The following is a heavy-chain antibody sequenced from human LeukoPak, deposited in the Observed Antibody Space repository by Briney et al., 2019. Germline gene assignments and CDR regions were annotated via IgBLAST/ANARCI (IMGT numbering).Heavy chain of an antibody. D-gene: IGHD5-18*01. CDR1: GYTFTSYG. CDR2: ISAYNGNT. Sequence: VASVKVSCKASGYTFTSYGISWVRQAPGQGLEWMGWISAYNGNTNYAQKLQGRVTMTTDTSTSTAYMELRSLRSDDTAVYYCATDTLKPGVQLCPRCYYGMDVWGQGTTVTVSS. V-gene: IGHV1-18*01. CDR3: ATDTLKPGVQLCPRCYYGMDV. J-gene: IGHJ6*02.